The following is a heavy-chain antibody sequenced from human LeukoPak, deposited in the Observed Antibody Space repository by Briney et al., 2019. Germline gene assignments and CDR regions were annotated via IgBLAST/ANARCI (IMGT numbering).Heavy chain of an antibody. CDR3: ARDLGYSYGSGLDS. V-gene: IGHV3-21*01. CDR1: GFNFSTYT. D-gene: IGHD5-18*01. CDR2: ISTRSNYI. Sequence: GGSLRLSCVASGFNFSTYTMDWVRQAPGKGLEWVSSISTRSNYIFYADSLQGRFTISRDNAKNSLYLQLNSLRAEDTAVYYCARDLGYSYGSGLDSWGQGTLVTVS. J-gene: IGHJ4*02.